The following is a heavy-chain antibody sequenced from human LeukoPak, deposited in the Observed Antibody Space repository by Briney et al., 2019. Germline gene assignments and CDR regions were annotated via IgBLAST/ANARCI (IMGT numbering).Heavy chain of an antibody. CDR3: ARSYSSGWDFES. Sequence: SPTLSLTFAISGDSVSINSAAWNWIRQSPSRGLEWLGRTYYRSKWYNDYALSVKSRISINPDTSKKQFSLQLNSVTPEDTAVYYCARSYSSGWDFESWGQGTLVTVSS. J-gene: IGHJ4*02. CDR1: GDSVSINSAA. D-gene: IGHD6-19*01. CDR2: TYYRSKWYN. V-gene: IGHV6-1*01.